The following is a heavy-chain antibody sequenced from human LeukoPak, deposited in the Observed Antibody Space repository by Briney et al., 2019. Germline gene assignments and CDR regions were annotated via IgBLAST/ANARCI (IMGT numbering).Heavy chain of an antibody. CDR2: IIPIFGTA. CDR3: ARDRDGDYFTWYFDV. D-gene: IGHD4-17*01. V-gene: IGHV1-69*05. Sequence: SVKVSCKASGGTFSSYAISWVRQAPGQGLEWMGRIIPIFGTANYAQKFQGRVTITTAEYTHTAYTELRSLRSADTAVYYSARDRDGDYFTWYFDVWGRGTLVTVSS. CDR1: GGTFSSYA. J-gene: IGHJ2*01.